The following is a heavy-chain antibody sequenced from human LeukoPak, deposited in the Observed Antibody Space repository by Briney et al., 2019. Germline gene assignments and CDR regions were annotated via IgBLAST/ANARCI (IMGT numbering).Heavy chain of an antibody. CDR3: ARGGRGYSGYDHSAAAGY. D-gene: IGHD5-12*01. J-gene: IGHJ4*02. V-gene: IGHV3-74*01. Sequence: GGSLRLSCAASGFTFSSYWMHWVRQAPGKGLVLVSRINSDGSSTSYADSVKGRFTISRDNAKNTLYLQMNSLRAEDTAVYYCARGGRGYSGYDHSAAAGYWGQGTLVTVSS. CDR2: INSDGSST. CDR1: GFTFSSYW.